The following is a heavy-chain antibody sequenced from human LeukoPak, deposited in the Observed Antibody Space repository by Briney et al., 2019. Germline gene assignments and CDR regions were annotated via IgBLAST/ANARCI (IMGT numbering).Heavy chain of an antibody. D-gene: IGHD6-19*01. V-gene: IGHV3-74*01. J-gene: IGHJ4*02. Sequence: GGSLRLSCAASGFTFSNYEMNWVRQAPGKGLVWVSRINSDGSSTIYVDPVKGRFTISRDNARNTVYLQMNSLRAEDTAVYYCATGSGWYYDSWGQGTLVTVSS. CDR1: GFTFSNYE. CDR3: ATGSGWYYDS. CDR2: INSDGSST.